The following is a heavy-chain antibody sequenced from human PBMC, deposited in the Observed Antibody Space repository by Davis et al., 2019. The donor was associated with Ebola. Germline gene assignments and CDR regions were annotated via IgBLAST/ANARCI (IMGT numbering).Heavy chain of an antibody. D-gene: IGHD3-3*01. Sequence: GESLKISCAASGFTFSSYAMSWVRQAPGQGLEWVSAISGSGGSTYYADSVKGRFTISRDNSKNTLYLQMNSLRAEDTAVYYCVKDATYYDFWSGYTIGAYYYYMDVWGKGTTVTVSS. CDR3: VKDATYYDFWSGYTIGAYYYYMDV. CDR2: ISGSGGST. CDR1: GFTFSSYA. J-gene: IGHJ6*03. V-gene: IGHV3-23*01.